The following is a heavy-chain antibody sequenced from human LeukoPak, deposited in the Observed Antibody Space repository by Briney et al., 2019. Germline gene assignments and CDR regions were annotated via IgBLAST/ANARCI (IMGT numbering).Heavy chain of an antibody. J-gene: IGHJ6*02. D-gene: IGHD4-17*01. Sequence: PSETLSLTCAVYGGSFSGYYWSWIRQPPGKGLEWIGEINHSGSTNYNPSLKSRVTISVDTSKNQFSLKLSSVTAADTAVYYCARFRRDDYGDPYGMDVWGQGTTVTVSS. CDR1: GGSFSGYY. V-gene: IGHV4-34*01. CDR2: INHSGST. CDR3: ARFRRDDYGDPYGMDV.